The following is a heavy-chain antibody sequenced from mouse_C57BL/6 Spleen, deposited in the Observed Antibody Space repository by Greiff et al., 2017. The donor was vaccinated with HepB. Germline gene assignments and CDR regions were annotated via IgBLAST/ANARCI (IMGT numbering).Heavy chain of an antibody. CDR1: GYSFTGYY. Sequence: EVKLQESGPELVKPGASVKISCKASGYSFTGYYMNWVKQSPEKSLEWIGEINPSTGGTTYNQKFKAKATLTVDKSSSTAYMQLKSLTSEDSAVYYCARSLRRGYYFDYWGQGTTLTVSS. CDR3: ARSLRRGYYFDY. D-gene: IGHD1-2*01. J-gene: IGHJ2*01. V-gene: IGHV1-42*01. CDR2: INPSTGGT.